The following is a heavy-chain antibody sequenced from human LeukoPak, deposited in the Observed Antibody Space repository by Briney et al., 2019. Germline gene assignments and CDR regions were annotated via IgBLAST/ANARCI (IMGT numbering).Heavy chain of an antibody. CDR2: INAGNGNT. V-gene: IGHV1-3*01. CDR1: GYTFTSYA. Sequence: ASVKVSCKASGYTFTSYAMRWVRQAPGQRLEWTRWINAGNGNTKYSQKFQGRVTSTRETSASPAYMELSSLPSDVQPVNHCAKDYGSGSYHHSGQRTLAPVS. CDR3: AKDYGSGSYHH. J-gene: IGHJ5*02. D-gene: IGHD3-10*01.